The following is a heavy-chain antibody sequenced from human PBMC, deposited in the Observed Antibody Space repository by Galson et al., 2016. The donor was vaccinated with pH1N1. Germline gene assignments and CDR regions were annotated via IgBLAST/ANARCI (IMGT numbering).Heavy chain of an antibody. J-gene: IGHJ5*02. Sequence: PALVKPTQTLTLTCTFSGFSLSTSGVGVGWIRQPPGKALEWLALIYWNDDKRYSPSLKSRLTITTDTSKNQVVLTMTNMDPVDTATYYCAHSLYGDYVGWFDPWGQGTLVTVSS. CDR1: GFSLSTSGVG. CDR2: IYWNDDK. D-gene: IGHD4-17*01. V-gene: IGHV2-5*01. CDR3: AHSLYGDYVGWFDP.